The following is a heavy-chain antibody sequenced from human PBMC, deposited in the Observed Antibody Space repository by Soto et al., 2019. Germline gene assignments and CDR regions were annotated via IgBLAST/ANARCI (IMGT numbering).Heavy chain of an antibody. V-gene: IGHV3-23*01. CDR2: ISGSVGST. D-gene: IGHD2-2*02. Sequence: HPGGSXRLSCASSGLTFSDHGMHWFRHAPGKGLEWVSSISGSVGSTFYADSVKGRFTISREKSMNTLYLKMIRLRAEDTAVYYCAKDSYMASRKFDSWGQGALVNV. J-gene: IGHJ4*02. CDR1: GLTFSDHG. CDR3: AKDSYMASRKFDS.